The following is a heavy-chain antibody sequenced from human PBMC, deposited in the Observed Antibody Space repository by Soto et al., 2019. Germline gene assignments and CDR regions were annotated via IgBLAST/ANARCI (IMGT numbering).Heavy chain of an antibody. CDR3: AKDSYNWNPVGDFDY. V-gene: IGHV3-23*01. D-gene: IGHD1-20*01. Sequence: GGSLRLSCAASGFTFSFYVMTWVRQAPGKGLEGVSGISGTGGSTSYADSVKGRFTISRDNSKNTLYLQMNSLRAEDTAVYYCAKDSYNWNPVGDFDYWGQGTQVTVSS. CDR1: GFTFSFYV. J-gene: IGHJ4*02. CDR2: ISGTGGST.